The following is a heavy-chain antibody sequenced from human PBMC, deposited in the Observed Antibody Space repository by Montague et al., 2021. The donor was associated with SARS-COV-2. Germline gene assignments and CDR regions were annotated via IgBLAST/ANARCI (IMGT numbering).Heavy chain of an antibody. CDR2: INHSGST. CDR1: GGSLSGYY. Sequence: SETLSLTCAVYGGSLSGYYWGWIRQSLGKGLEWIGEINHSGSTNYNPSLKSRVTISVDTSKKQFSLKLSSVTAADTAVYYCARGSSSRVMVRGKLQYWGQGALVIVSS. J-gene: IGHJ4*02. D-gene: IGHD3-10*01. CDR3: ARGSSSRVMVRGKLQY. V-gene: IGHV4-34*01.